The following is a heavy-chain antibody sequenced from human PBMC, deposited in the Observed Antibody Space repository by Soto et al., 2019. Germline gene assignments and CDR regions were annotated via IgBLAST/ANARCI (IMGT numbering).Heavy chain of an antibody. V-gene: IGHV3-23*01. D-gene: IGHD2-15*01. CDR3: VKDGPIDIVVVITSRARDDY. J-gene: IGHJ4*02. Sequence: HPGGSLRLSCVASGFTFSSYGMSWVRQAPGKGLEWVSGISGSGGSTYYADSVKGRFTISRDNSKNTLYLQMKSLRAEDTAVYYCVKDGPIDIVVVITSRARDDYWGQGTLVTVSS. CDR2: ISGSGGST. CDR1: GFTFSSYG.